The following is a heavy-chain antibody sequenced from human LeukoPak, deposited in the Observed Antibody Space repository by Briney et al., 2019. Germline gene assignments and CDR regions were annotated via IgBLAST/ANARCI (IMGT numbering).Heavy chain of an antibody. CDR3: AKGDCSSTSCYFDY. Sequence: SLRLSCAVSGFTFDDYAMHWVRQAPGKGLEWVSGISWNSGSIGYADSVKGRFTISRDNAKNSLYLQMNSLRAEDTALYYCAKGDCSSTSCYFDYWGQGTLVTVSS. CDR2: ISWNSGSI. J-gene: IGHJ4*02. V-gene: IGHV3-9*01. CDR1: GFTFDDYA. D-gene: IGHD2-2*01.